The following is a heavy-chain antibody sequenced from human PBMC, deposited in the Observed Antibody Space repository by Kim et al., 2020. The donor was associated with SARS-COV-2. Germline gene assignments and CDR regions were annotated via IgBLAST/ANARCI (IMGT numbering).Heavy chain of an antibody. V-gene: IGHV1-69*13. CDR2: SIPIFGTA. J-gene: IGHJ6*02. Sequence: SVKVSCKASGGTFSSYAISWVRQAPGQGLEWMGGSIPIFGTANYAQKFQGRVTITADESTSTAYMELSSLRSEDTAVYYCARDLRYYYYYGMDVWGQGTTVTVSS. CDR3: ARDLRYYYYYGMDV. CDR1: GGTFSSYA.